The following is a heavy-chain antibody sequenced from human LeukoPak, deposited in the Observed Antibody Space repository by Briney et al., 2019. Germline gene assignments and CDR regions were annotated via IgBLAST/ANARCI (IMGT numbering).Heavy chain of an antibody. CDR3: TTVTLRPVGL. V-gene: IGHV3-15*05. Sequence: GGSLRLSCAASGFTFSSYAMHWVRQAPGKGLEWVGRIKSKSDGGTTDYAAPVKGRFTISRDDSKNTLFLQVNSLKIEDTAVYYCTTVTLRPVGLWGQGTLVTVSS. CDR1: GFTFSSYA. D-gene: IGHD3-10*01. CDR2: IKSKSDGGTT. J-gene: IGHJ4*02.